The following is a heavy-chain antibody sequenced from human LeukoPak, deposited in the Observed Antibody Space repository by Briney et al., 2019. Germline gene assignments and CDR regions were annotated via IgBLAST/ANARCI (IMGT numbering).Heavy chain of an antibody. V-gene: IGHV1-2*02. CDR1: GYTFPGYY. Sequence: ASVKVACKASGYTFPGYYMHWVRQAPGQGLEWMGWINPNSGGTNYAQKFQGRVTMTRDTSISTAYMELSRLRSDDTAVYYCAREHSSSSGKVFDYWGQGTLVTVSS. CDR2: INPNSGGT. CDR3: AREHSSSSGKVFDY. D-gene: IGHD6-6*01. J-gene: IGHJ4*02.